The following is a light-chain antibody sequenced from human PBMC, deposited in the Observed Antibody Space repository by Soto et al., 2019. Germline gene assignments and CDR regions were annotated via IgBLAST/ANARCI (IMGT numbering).Light chain of an antibody. CDR2: STS. CDR1: TGAVTSGNY. CDR3: LLYYGGPGV. Sequence: QAVVTQEPSLTVSPGGTTTLTCASSTGAVTSGNYPNWFQQKPGQAPRALIYSTSNKDSWTPARFSGSLLGGKAALTLSGVQPEDEAEYYCLLYYGGPGVFGGGTKLTVL. V-gene: IGLV7-43*01. J-gene: IGLJ2*01.